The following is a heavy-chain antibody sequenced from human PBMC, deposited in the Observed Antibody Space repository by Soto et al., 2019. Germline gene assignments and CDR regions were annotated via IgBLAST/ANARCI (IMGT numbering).Heavy chain of an antibody. CDR2: ISAYNGNT. D-gene: IGHD2-8*01. Sequence: ASVKVSCKASGYTFTSYGISWVRQAPGQGLEWMGWISAYNGNTNYAQKLQGRVTMTTDTSTSTAYMELRSLRSDDTAVYYCARDHCTNGVCPNYYYYYGMDVWGQGTTVTV. V-gene: IGHV1-18*01. CDR3: ARDHCTNGVCPNYYYYYGMDV. CDR1: GYTFTSYG. J-gene: IGHJ6*02.